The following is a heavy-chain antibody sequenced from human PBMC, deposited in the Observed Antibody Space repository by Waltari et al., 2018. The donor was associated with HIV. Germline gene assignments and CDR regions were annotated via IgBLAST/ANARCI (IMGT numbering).Heavy chain of an antibody. Sequence: QVQLQESGPGLVKPSETLSLTCTVSGGSVSSGSYYWSWIRQPPGKGLEWIGYIYYSGSTNYNPSRKSRVTISVDTSKNQFSLKLSSVTAADTAVYYCARDRGTAMVDYWGQGTLVTVSS. CDR1: GGSVSSGSYY. V-gene: IGHV4-61*01. CDR2: IYYSGST. J-gene: IGHJ4*02. CDR3: ARDRGTAMVDY. D-gene: IGHD5-18*01.